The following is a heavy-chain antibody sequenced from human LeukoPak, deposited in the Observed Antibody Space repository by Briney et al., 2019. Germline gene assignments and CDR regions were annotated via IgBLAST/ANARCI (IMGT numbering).Heavy chain of an antibody. Sequence: GGTLRLSCAASGFTLSSYGMSWVRQAPGKGLEWVSAISGSGGSTYYADSVKGRFTISRDNSKNTLYLQMNSLRAEDTAVYYCAKDPFTVTTGVSDYWGQGTLVTVSS. CDR3: AKDPFTVTTGVSDY. V-gene: IGHV3-23*01. CDR2: ISGSGGST. D-gene: IGHD4-17*01. J-gene: IGHJ4*02. CDR1: GFTLSSYG.